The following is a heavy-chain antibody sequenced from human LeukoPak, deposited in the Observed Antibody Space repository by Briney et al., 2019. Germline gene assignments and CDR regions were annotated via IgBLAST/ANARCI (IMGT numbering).Heavy chain of an antibody. CDR2: IIPIFSTA. D-gene: IGHD1/OR15-1a*01. J-gene: IGHJ4*02. CDR3: ARDRRTAFDY. Sequence: ASVKVSCKASGGTFSSYAISWVRQAPGQGLEWMGGIIPIFSTANYAQKFQGRVTITADKSTSTAYMELSSLRSEDTAVYYCARDRRTAFDYWGQGTLVTVSS. CDR1: GGTFSSYA. V-gene: IGHV1-69*06.